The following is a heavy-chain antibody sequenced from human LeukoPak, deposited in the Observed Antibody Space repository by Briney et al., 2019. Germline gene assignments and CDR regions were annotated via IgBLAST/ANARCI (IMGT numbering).Heavy chain of an antibody. D-gene: IGHD2-15*01. Sequence: ASVKVSCKASGYTFTSYYMHWVRQAPGQGLEWMGIINPSGGSTSYAQKFQGRVTMTRDTSTSTVYMELSSLRSEDTAVYYCASAGYCSGGSCYFFDYWGQGTLVTVSS. V-gene: IGHV1-46*01. CDR2: INPSGGST. CDR3: ASAGYCSGGSCYFFDY. CDR1: GYTFTSYY. J-gene: IGHJ4*02.